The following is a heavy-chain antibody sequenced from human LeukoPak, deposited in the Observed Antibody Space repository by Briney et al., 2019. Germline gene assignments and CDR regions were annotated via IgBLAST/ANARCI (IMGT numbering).Heavy chain of an antibody. CDR2: INPSGGSA. J-gene: IGHJ4*02. CDR1: GYTVTRYY. V-gene: IGHV1-46*01. CDR3: ATVGYSQFFDY. D-gene: IGHD5-18*01. Sequence: GASVKVSCKASGYTVTRYYMHWVRQAPGHGLEWMGIINPSGGSAIYAQKFRGRVTMTRDTSTSTVYMELSSLRSEDTAVYYCATVGYSQFFDYWGQGTLVTVSS.